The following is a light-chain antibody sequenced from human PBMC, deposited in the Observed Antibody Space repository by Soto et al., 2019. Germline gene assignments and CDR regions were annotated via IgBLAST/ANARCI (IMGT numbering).Light chain of an antibody. Sequence: EIVLTQTPPTLSLSPVAIAPLCTPVRPSVYNNLAWSQQKPGQAPRLLIYGASARATGIPARFSGSGSGSGFTLTISSLQSEDFAVYYCQQYNNWRPFTFGQGTKVDIK. CDR2: GAS. J-gene: IGKJ2*01. CDR3: QQYNNWRPFT. CDR1: PSVYNN. V-gene: IGKV3D-15*01.